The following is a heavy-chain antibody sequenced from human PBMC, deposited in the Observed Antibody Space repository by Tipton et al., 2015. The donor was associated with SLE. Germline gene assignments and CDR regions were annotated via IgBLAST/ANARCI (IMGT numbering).Heavy chain of an antibody. D-gene: IGHD6-13*01. V-gene: IGHV4-39*07. J-gene: IGHJ3*02. CDR1: GGSISSKNYY. CDR3: ARPHIMAAAGDQAPTAFDI. CDR2: IHYSGST. Sequence: TLSLTCTVSGGSISSKNYYWGWIRQPPGKGLEWIGSIHYSGSTYDNPSFKSRVTISVDTSKNQFSLKLSSVTAADTAVYYCARPHIMAAAGDQAPTAFDIWGQGTMVTVSS.